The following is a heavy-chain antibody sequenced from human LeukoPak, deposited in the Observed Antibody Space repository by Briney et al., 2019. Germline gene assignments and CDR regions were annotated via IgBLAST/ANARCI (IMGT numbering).Heavy chain of an antibody. CDR1: GFTFSSYW. Sequence: GGSLRLSCAASGFTFSSYWMSWVRQAPGKGLEWVANIKQDGSEKYYVDSVKGRFTISRDNAKNSLYLQMNSLRAEDTAVYYCARSDYDFWSGYYSCHEYYFDYWGQGTLVTVSS. V-gene: IGHV3-7*01. D-gene: IGHD3-3*01. CDR3: ARSDYDFWSGYYSCHEYYFDY. J-gene: IGHJ4*02. CDR2: IKQDGSEK.